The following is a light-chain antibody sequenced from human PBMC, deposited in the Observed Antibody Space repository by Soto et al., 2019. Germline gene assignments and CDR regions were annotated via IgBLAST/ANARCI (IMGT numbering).Light chain of an antibody. CDR3: QQLWTYPLT. V-gene: IGKV1-9*01. CDR1: QDVSRS. Sequence: DTQLTQSPSFLSASVGDRVTITCRASQDVSRSLGWYQQKPWKAPKLLISAASTLHSRVPSRFSGSGSGTDFTLTISSLQPEDFATYYCQQLWTYPLTFGGGTKVEI. J-gene: IGKJ4*01. CDR2: AAS.